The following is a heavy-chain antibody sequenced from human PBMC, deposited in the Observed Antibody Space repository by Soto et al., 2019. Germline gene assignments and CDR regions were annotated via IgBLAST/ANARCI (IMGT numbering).Heavy chain of an antibody. CDR3: ARVATRITMIVDYNWFDP. J-gene: IGHJ5*02. V-gene: IGHV4-31*03. D-gene: IGHD3-22*01. CDR2: IYYSGST. CDR1: GGSISSGGYY. Sequence: TLSLTCTVSGGSISSGGYYWSWIRQHPGKGLEWIGYIYYSGSTYYNPSLKSRVTISVDTSKNQFSLKLSSVTAADTAVYYCARVATRITMIVDYNWFDPWGQGTLVTVSS.